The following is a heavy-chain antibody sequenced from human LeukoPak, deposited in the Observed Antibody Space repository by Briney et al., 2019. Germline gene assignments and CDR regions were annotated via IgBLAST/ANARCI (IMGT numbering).Heavy chain of an antibody. CDR2: INPSGGST. Sequence: ASVKVSCKASGYTFTSYYMHWVRQAPGQGLEWMGIINPSGGSTSYAQKFQGRVTMTRDTSTSTVYMELSSLRSEDTAVYYCARDLWAVAGEYYYYYGMDVWGQGTTVTVSS. CDR3: ARDLWAVAGEYYYYYGMDV. CDR1: GYTFTSYY. D-gene: IGHD6-19*01. J-gene: IGHJ6*02. V-gene: IGHV1-46*01.